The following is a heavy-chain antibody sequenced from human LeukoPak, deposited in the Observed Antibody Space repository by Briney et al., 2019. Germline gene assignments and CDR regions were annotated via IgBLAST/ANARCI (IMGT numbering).Heavy chain of an antibody. CDR1: GFPFSGYW. CDR3: ARGGANRFDY. J-gene: IGHJ4*02. D-gene: IGHD3-16*01. Sequence: GGSLRLSCAASGFPFSGYWMTWVRQAPGRGLEWVATIKEDGSEAYFGDSVKGRFAISGDNAKNSLYLQMNSLRGEDTAVYYCARGGANRFDYWGQGTLVTVSS. V-gene: IGHV3-7*04. CDR2: IKEDGSEA.